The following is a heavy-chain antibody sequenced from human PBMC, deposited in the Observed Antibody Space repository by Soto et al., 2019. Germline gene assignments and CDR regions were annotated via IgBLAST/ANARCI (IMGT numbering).Heavy chain of an antibody. CDR3: AKRSLAGTYYLGTMDV. D-gene: IGHD3-10*01. J-gene: IGHJ6*02. V-gene: IGHV3-23*01. Sequence: PGGSLRLSCAASGLTFSSYAMSWVRQAPGKGLEWVSAISGSGDNTYYADSVKGRFTISRDNSKNTLCLHMNSLRAEDAAIYYCAKRSLAGTYYLGTMDVWGQGTTVTVSS. CDR2: ISGSGDNT. CDR1: GLTFSSYA.